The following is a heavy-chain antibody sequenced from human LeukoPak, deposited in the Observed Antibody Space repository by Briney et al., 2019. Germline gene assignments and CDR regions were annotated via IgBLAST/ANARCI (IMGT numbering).Heavy chain of an antibody. Sequence: SETLSLTCTVSGGSISSSSYSWGWIRQPPGKGLEWIGSIYYSGSTYYNPSLKSRVTISVDTSKNQFSLKLSSMTAADTAVYYCARARGVLIDYWGQGTLVTVSS. CDR3: ARARGVLIDY. CDR2: IYYSGST. CDR1: GGSISSSSYS. J-gene: IGHJ4*02. D-gene: IGHD3-10*01. V-gene: IGHV4-39*01.